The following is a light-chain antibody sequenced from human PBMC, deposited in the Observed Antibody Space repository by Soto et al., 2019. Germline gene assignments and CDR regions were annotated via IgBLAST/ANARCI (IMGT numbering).Light chain of an antibody. CDR1: QSVSSN. J-gene: IGKJ1*01. Sequence: EIVMTQSPATLSVSPGERATLSCRASQSVSSNLAWYQQKPGQAPRLLIYGASTRATGIPARFSGSGSGTEFTLTISSLQSEDFAVYDCQQYNNLRTFGQGTKVEIK. V-gene: IGKV3-15*01. CDR3: QQYNNLRT. CDR2: GAS.